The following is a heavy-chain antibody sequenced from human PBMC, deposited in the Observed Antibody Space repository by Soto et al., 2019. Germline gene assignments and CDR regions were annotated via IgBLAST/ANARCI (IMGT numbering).Heavy chain of an antibody. J-gene: IGHJ4*02. V-gene: IGHV1-2*02. Sequence: ASVKVSCTASGYTFTGYYMHWVRQAPLQGLEWMGWINPNSGGTNYAQKFQGRVTMTRDTSISTAYMELSRLRSDDTAVYYCAREVYSSSFGDYWGQGPVVTVSS. CDR1: GYTFTGYY. CDR3: AREVYSSSFGDY. CDR2: INPNSGGT. D-gene: IGHD6-6*01.